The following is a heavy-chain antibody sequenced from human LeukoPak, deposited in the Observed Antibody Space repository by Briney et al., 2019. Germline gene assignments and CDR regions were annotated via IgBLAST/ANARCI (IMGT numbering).Heavy chain of an antibody. CDR2: ISAYNGNT. CDR1: GYTFTSYG. V-gene: IGHV1-18*01. D-gene: IGHD1-26*01. CDR3: ASGSLYSGSYYFDY. J-gene: IGHJ4*02. Sequence: ASVKVSCKASGYTFTSYGISWVRQAPGQGLEWMGWISAYNGNTNYAQKLQGRVTMTTDTSTSTAYMELRSLRSDDTAVYYCASGSLYSGSYYFDYWGQGTLVTVSS.